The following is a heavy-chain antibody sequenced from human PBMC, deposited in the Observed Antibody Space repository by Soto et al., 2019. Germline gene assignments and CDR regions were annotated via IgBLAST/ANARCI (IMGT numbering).Heavy chain of an antibody. V-gene: IGHV3-23*01. CDR2: ISGSGGST. CDR3: AKESGTGQWLGTYYFDY. Sequence: HPGGSLRLSCAASGFTFSSYAMSWVRQAPGKGLEWVSAISGSGGSTYYADSVKGRFTISRDNSKNTLYLQMNSLRAEDTAVYYCAKESGTGQWLGTYYFDYWGQGTLVTVSS. J-gene: IGHJ4*02. D-gene: IGHD6-19*01. CDR1: GFTFSSYA.